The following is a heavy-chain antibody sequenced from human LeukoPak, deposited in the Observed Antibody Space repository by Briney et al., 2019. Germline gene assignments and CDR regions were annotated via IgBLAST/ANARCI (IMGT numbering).Heavy chain of an antibody. D-gene: IGHD1-26*01. CDR3: ARDHIVGATNFDD. CDR1: GFTFSSYW. Sequence: GGSLRLSCAASGFTFSSYWMSWVREAPGKGLEWVANIKQDGSEKYYVDSVKGRFTISRDNAKNSLYLQMNSLRAEDTAVYYCARDHIVGATNFDDWGQGTLVTVSS. J-gene: IGHJ4*02. V-gene: IGHV3-7*05. CDR2: IKQDGSEK.